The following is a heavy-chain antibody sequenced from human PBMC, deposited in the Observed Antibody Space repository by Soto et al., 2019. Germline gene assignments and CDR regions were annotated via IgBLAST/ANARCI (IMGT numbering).Heavy chain of an antibody. V-gene: IGHV3-23*01. Sequence: EVQLLESGGGLVQPGGSLRLSCAASGFTFSSYTMSWVRQAPGKGLEWVSAISDSGGSTYYADSVKGRFTISRDNSKHTLFLPVNSLRAEDTALYYCAKGLGDYYYMDVWGKGTTVTVSS. J-gene: IGHJ6*03. CDR1: GFTFSSYT. CDR2: ISDSGGST. CDR3: AKGLGDYYYMDV.